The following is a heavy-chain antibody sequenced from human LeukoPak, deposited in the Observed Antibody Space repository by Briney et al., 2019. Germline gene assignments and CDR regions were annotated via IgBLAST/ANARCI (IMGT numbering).Heavy chain of an antibody. J-gene: IGHJ4*02. CDR2: ISVSGGST. CDR3: AREYNYGYDYFDY. Sequence: PGGSLRLSCAASGFTFSSYAMSWVRQAPGKGLEWVSAISVSGGSTYYADSVKGRFTISRDNSKNTLYLQMNSLRAEDTAVYYCAREYNYGYDYFDYWGQGTLVTVSS. D-gene: IGHD5-18*01. CDR1: GFTFSSYA. V-gene: IGHV3-23*01.